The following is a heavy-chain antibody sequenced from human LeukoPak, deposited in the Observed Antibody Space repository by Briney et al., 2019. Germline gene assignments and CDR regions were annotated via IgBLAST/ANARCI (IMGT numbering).Heavy chain of an antibody. J-gene: IGHJ4*02. D-gene: IGHD3-10*01. CDR3: ARAKPPLWVRGISEFEY. CDR2: INPNSGGT. CDR1: GYTFTGYY. V-gene: IGHV1-2*02. Sequence: ASVKVSCKASGYTFTGYYMHWVRQAPGQGLEWMGWINPNSGGTNYAQKFQGRVTMTRDTSINTAYMDLTRLSSDDTAVYYCARAKPPLWVRGISEFEYWGQGTLVTVSS.